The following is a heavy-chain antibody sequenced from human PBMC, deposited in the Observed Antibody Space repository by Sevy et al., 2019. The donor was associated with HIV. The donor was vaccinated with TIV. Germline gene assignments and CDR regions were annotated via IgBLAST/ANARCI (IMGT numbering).Heavy chain of an antibody. CDR2: IYPDDSDT. CDR1: GYKFSDYW. CDR3: ARRGSVEPPARGWFDP. J-gene: IGHJ5*02. V-gene: IGHV5-51*01. D-gene: IGHD3-16*01. Sequence: GESLKISCKGSGYKFSDYWIGWVRQMPGKGLEWMGIIYPDDSDTRYSPSFQGQVTLLVDKSINTAYLQWTSLKASDTAMYYCARRGSVEPPARGWFDPWGQGTLVTVSS.